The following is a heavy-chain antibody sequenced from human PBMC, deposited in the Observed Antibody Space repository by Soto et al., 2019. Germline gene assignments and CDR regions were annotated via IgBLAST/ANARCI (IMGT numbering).Heavy chain of an antibody. V-gene: IGHV3-66*01. J-gene: IGHJ6*02. D-gene: IGHD4-17*01. CDR1: EFTVSSSY. Sequence: EVQLEESGGGLVQPGGSLRLSCAASEFTVSSSYMSWVRQAPGKGLEWVSVIYSGGTTYYADSVRGRFTISRDDSKNTLYLQMNSLRGDDTAVYYCARGGTTRPPDYYYGMDVWGQGTTVTVSS. CDR3: ARGGTTRPPDYYYGMDV. CDR2: IYSGGTT.